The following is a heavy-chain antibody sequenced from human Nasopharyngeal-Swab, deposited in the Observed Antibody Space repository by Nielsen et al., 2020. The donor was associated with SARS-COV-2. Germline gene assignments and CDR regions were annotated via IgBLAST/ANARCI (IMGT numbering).Heavy chain of an antibody. CDR2: ISSHGHTT. CDR1: GFTFSDYA. CDR3: FLSSPTVVPSWYAFDY. V-gene: IGHV3-64D*09. D-gene: IGHD6-13*01. J-gene: IGHJ4*02. Sequence: GGSLRLSCSASGFTFSDYAMHWVRQAPGKRPEFVSAISSHGHTTYYADSVKGRFSISRDNSKSTLYLHLSSLTTADTAVFFFFLSSPTVVPSWYAFDYWGQGARVTVSS.